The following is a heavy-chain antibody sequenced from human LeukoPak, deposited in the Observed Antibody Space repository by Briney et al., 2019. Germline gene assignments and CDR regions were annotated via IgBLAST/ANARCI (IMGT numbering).Heavy chain of an antibody. CDR1: GFTFSDNY. V-gene: IGHV3-11*01. Sequence: KSGGSLRLSCVASGFTFSDNYMTWIRQAPGKGLEWASYISNSASNIYYTDSVKGRFTVSRDNAKNSLYLQMNSLRAEDTAVYYCARSRGMDVWGQGTTVTVSS. CDR2: ISNSASNI. J-gene: IGHJ6*02. CDR3: ARSRGMDV.